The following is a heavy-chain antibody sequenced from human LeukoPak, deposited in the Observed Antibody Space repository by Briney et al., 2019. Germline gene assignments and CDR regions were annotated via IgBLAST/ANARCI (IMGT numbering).Heavy chain of an antibody. CDR2: IKQDGSEK. D-gene: IGHD3-10*01. CDR1: GFTFSSYW. J-gene: IGHJ6*02. CDR3: ARDPTQMVRGYYYYGMDV. Sequence: GGSLRLSCAASGFTFSSYWMSWVRQAPGKGLEWVANIKQDGSEKYYEDSVKGRFTISRDNAKNSLYLQMNSLRAEDTAVYYCARDPTQMVRGYYYYGMDVWGQGTTVTVSS. V-gene: IGHV3-7*01.